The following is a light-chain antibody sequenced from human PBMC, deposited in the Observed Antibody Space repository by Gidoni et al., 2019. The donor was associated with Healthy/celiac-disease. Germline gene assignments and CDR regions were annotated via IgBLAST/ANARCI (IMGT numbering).Light chain of an antibody. Sequence: EIVLTQSPATLSLSPGERATLSCRASQSVSSSLAWYQQKPGQAPRLLIYDASNRATGIPARFSGSGSGTDFTLTISSLEPEDFAVYYCQQRSNWPRRTFGQGTKLEIK. CDR1: QSVSSS. J-gene: IGKJ2*01. CDR3: QQRSNWPRRT. CDR2: DAS. V-gene: IGKV3-11*01.